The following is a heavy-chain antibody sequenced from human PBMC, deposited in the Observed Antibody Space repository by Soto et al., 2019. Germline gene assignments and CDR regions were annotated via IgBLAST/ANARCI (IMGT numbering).Heavy chain of an antibody. CDR1: GGSISSHY. Sequence: PSETLSLTCTVSGGSISSHYWSWIRQPPGKALEWIGYIYYSESTNYNPSLMSRVTISLDTSKSQFSLRLSSVTAAGTAVYYCARRLAGSYGQIDYWGQGTLVTVS. CDR3: ARRLAGSYGQIDY. D-gene: IGHD1-26*01. CDR2: IYYSEST. V-gene: IGHV4-59*08. J-gene: IGHJ4*02.